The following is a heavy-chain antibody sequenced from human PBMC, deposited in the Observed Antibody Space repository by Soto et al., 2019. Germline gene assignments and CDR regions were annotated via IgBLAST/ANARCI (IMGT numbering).Heavy chain of an antibody. CDR1: GYTFSTYG. CDR2: INPFKGDT. D-gene: IGHD2-2*02. CDR3: ARVKVPAAILGAFDL. Sequence: QVQLVQSGAEMKKPGASVKVSCKASGYTFSTYGITWVRQAPGQGLDWMGWINPFKGDTNSAARFQDRVTMTTDTSTRTAYMELRSLRSDDTAVYYCARVKVPAAILGAFDLWGQGILVTVSS. J-gene: IGHJ3*01. V-gene: IGHV1-18*01.